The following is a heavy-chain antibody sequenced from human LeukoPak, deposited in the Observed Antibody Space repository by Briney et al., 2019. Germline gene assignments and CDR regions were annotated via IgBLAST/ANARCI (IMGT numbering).Heavy chain of an antibody. Sequence: GGSLRLSCAASGFTFSSYGMNWVRQAPGKGLEWVSAISGSGGSTYYADSVKGRFTISRDNSKNTLYLQMNSLRAEDTAVYYCAKIGHYHGSGSYYNYWGQGTLVTVSS. CDR2: ISGSGGST. V-gene: IGHV3-23*01. CDR3: AKIGHYHGSGSYYNY. CDR1: GFTFSSYG. D-gene: IGHD3-10*01. J-gene: IGHJ4*02.